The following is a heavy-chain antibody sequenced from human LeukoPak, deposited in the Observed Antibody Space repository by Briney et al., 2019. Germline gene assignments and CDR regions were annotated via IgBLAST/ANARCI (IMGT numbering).Heavy chain of an antibody. CDR1: GFTFDDYA. Sequence: PGGSLRLSCAASGFTFDDYAMHWVRQAPGKGLEWVSGISWNSGSIGYADSVKGRFTISRDNAKNSLYLQMNSLRAEDTALYYCAKDNLRFSSSWYYFDYWGQGTLVIVSS. D-gene: IGHD6-13*01. J-gene: IGHJ4*02. CDR2: ISWNSGSI. V-gene: IGHV3-9*01. CDR3: AKDNLRFSSSWYYFDY.